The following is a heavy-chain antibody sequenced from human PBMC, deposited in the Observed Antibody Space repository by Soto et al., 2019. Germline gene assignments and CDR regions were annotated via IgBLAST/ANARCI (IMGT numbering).Heavy chain of an antibody. CDR2: SIPIFGTA. Sequence: ASVKVSCKASGGTFNNYPITWVRQAPGEGLEWMGGSIPIFGTANYAQKFQGRVTISVDESTSTAYMELSSLRSEDTAVYYCARGRGYSGDDHYYYFDMDVWGQWTTVTVSS. CDR3: ARGRGYSGDDHYYYFDMDV. D-gene: IGHD5-12*01. CDR1: GGTFNNYP. J-gene: IGHJ6*02. V-gene: IGHV1-69*13.